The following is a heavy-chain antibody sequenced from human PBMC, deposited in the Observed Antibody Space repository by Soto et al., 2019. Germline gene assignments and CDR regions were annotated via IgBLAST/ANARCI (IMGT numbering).Heavy chain of an antibody. J-gene: IGHJ4*02. CDR2: ISFDGSNK. CDR1: AFTFSSYA. D-gene: IGHD6-19*01. CDR3: AREPLRAVAGPRFGY. Sequence: QVQLVESGGGVVQPGRSLRLSCAASAFTFSSYAMHWVRQAPGKGLEWVAVISFDGSNKYYADSVKGRFTISRDNSKNTVYLQMNSLRGEDTAMCYCAREPLRAVAGPRFGYWGQGTLVTV. V-gene: IGHV3-30-3*01.